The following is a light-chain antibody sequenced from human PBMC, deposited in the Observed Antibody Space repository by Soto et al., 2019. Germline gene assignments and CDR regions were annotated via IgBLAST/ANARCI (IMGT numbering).Light chain of an antibody. V-gene: IGLV3-9*01. CDR3: QVWDSTTV. CDR2: RDS. CDR1: NIGNKK. J-gene: IGLJ2*01. Sequence: SYELTQPLSVSVALGQTARITCGGNNIGNKKVHWYQHKPGQAPVVVIYRDSYRPSGIPERFSGSKSGNTATLTISRSQAGDEADYYCQVWDSTTVFGRGTKLTVL.